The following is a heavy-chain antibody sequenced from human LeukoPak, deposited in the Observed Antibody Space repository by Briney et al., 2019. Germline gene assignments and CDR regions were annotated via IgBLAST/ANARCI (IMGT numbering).Heavy chain of an antibody. J-gene: IGHJ3*02. D-gene: IGHD3-9*01. V-gene: IGHV3-23*01. CDR2: ISGSGGST. CDR3: ANLASRLRYFDWLPPDAFDI. Sequence: PGGSLRLSCAASGFTFSSYAMSWVRQAPGKGLEWVSAISGSGGSTYYADSVKGRFTISRDNSKNTLYLQMNSLRAEDTAVYYCANLASRLRYFDWLPPDAFDIWGQGTMVTVSS. CDR1: GFTFSSYA.